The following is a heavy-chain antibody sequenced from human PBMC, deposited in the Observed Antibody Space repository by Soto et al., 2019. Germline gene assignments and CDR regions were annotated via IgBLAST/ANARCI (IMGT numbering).Heavy chain of an antibody. J-gene: IGHJ4*02. D-gene: IGHD5-18*01. Sequence: SDTLSLACTVYAGSLSSYYWSLIRPPPGKGLEWIGYIYYSGSTNYNPSLKSRVTISVDTSKNQFSLKLSSVTAADTAVYYCARAPETAMAYFDYWGQGTLVTVSS. CDR3: ARAPETAMAYFDY. V-gene: IGHV4-59*01. CDR2: IYYSGST. CDR1: AGSLSSYY.